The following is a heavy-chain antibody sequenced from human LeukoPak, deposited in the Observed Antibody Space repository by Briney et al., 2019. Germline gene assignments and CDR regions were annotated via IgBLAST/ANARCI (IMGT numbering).Heavy chain of an antibody. J-gene: IGHJ4*02. V-gene: IGHV3-23*01. Sequence: PGASLRLSCAASGFTFSNNAMSWVRQAPGKGLEGVSAITGSGGNTYYADSVKGRFTISRDNSKNTVFLQMNSLRAEDTAVYYCAKWGDYDVLTGYYVSDYWGQGTLVTVSS. CDR1: GFTFSNNA. CDR2: ITGSGGNT. CDR3: AKWGDYDVLTGYYVSDY. D-gene: IGHD3-9*01.